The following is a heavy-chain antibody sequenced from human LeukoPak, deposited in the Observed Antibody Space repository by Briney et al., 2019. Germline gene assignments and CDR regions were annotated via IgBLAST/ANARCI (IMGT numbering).Heavy chain of an antibody. CDR1: GFTFSSYS. CDR2: ISSSSYI. J-gene: IGHJ4*02. CDR3: ARGIEARPFYFDF. Sequence: PGGSLRLSCAASGFTFSSYSMNWVRQAPGKGLEWVSSISSSSYIYYADSVKGRFTISRDNAKNTVYLQMNSLRAEDTAVYYCARGIEARPFYFDFWGQGTLVTVSS. D-gene: IGHD6-6*01. V-gene: IGHV3-21*01.